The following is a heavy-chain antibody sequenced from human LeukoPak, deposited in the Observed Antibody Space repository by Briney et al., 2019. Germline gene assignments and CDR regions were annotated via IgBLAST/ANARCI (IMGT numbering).Heavy chain of an antibody. D-gene: IGHD3-22*01. CDR2: ISSSSSYI. CDR1: GFTFSSYS. CDR3: AIAASMNYYDSSGYK. Sequence: GGSLRLSCAASGFTFSSYSTNWVRQAPGKGLEWVSSISSSSSYIYYADSVKGRFTISRDNAKNSLYLQMNSLRAEDTAVYYCAIAASMNYYDSSGYKWGQGTMVTVSS. V-gene: IGHV3-21*01. J-gene: IGHJ3*01.